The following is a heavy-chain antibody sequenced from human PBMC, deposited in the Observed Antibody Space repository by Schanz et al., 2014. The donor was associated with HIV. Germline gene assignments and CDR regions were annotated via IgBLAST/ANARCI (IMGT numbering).Heavy chain of an antibody. Sequence: EVQLLESGGGLEQPGGSLRLSCAASGFNFNNYAMTWVRQAPGKGLEWVANINGDETEKYYVDSVRGRFTISRDNAKNSLYLQMNSLRVEDTAVYYCARWDSIFIDDYWGRGTRVTVSS. CDR2: INGDETEK. CDR1: GFNFNNYA. CDR3: ARWDSIFIDDY. J-gene: IGHJ4*02. V-gene: IGHV3-7*03. D-gene: IGHD3-16*02.